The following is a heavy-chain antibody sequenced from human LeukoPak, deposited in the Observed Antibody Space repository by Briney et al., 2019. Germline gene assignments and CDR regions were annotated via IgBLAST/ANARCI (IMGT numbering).Heavy chain of an antibody. D-gene: IGHD5-18*01. CDR3: LTEDTPTVYDY. CDR1: GFTFNIYG. CDR2: ISFDGGVR. Sequence: GGSLRLSCAASGFTFNIYGLHWVRQAPGKGLEWVALISFDGGVRYYADSVKGRFTISRDNSKNTLYLQMNSLRSEDSAVYYCLTEDTPTVYDYWGQGTLVTVSS. J-gene: IGHJ4*02. V-gene: IGHV3-30*03.